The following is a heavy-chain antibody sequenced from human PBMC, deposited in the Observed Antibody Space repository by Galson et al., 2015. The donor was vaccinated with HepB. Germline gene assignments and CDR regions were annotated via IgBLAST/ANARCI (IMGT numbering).Heavy chain of an antibody. V-gene: IGHV1-18*01. J-gene: IGHJ5*02. CDR2: ISAYNGNT. D-gene: IGHD1-26*01. CDR1: GYTFTSYG. Sequence: SVKVSCKASGYTFTSYGISWVRQAPGQGLEWMGWISAYNGNTNYAQKLQGRVTMTTDTSTSTAYMELRSLRSDDTAVYYCARGLVVGATPYNWFDPWGQGILVTVSS. CDR3: ARGLVVGATPYNWFDP.